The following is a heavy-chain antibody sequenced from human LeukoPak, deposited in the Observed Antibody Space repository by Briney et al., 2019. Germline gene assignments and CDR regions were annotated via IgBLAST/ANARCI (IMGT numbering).Heavy chain of an antibody. V-gene: IGHV4-31*03. CDR1: GGSISSGGYY. J-gene: IGHJ4*02. Sequence: SETLSLTCTVSGGSISSGGYYWSWIRQHPGKGLEWIGYIYYSGSTYYNPSLKSRVTIPVDTSKNQFSLKLSSVTAADTAVYYCARDYGDYVGGYFDYWGQGTLVTVSS. D-gene: IGHD4-17*01. CDR2: IYYSGST. CDR3: ARDYGDYVGGYFDY.